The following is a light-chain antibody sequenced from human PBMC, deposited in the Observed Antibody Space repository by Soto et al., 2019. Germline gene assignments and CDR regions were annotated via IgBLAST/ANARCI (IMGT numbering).Light chain of an antibody. CDR1: QNIGRNF. J-gene: IGKJ2*01. Sequence: EIVLTQSPGTLSLSPGDRATLSCRASQNIGRNFLAWYQQKPGQGPRLLIYGASIRAPGIPDRFSVSGSGTDFTLTISILEPGDCGMYYCQHYASLPTSFGQGTKLEIK. CDR3: QHYASLPTS. CDR2: GAS. V-gene: IGKV3-20*01.